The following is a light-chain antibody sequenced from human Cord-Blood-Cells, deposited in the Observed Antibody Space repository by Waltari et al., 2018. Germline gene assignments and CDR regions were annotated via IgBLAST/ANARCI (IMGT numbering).Light chain of an antibody. CDR3: QVWDSSSDHVV. V-gene: IGLV3-21*03. CDR1: TFGSKS. CDR2: DDS. J-gene: IGLJ2*01. Sequence: SYVLTQPPSVSVAPGKTARITCGCNTFGSKSVPGYQQKPGQAPVLVVYDDSDRPSGIPERFSGSNSGNTATLTISRVEAGDEADYYCQVWDSSSDHVVFGGGTKLTVL.